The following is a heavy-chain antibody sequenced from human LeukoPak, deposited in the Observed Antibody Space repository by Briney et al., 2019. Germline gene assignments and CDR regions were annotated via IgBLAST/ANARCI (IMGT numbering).Heavy chain of an antibody. CDR1: GFTFSSYS. V-gene: IGHV3-21*01. D-gene: IGHD1-26*01. CDR2: ISSSSSYI. Sequence: GGSLRLSCAASGFTFSSYSMNWVRQAPGKGLEWVSSISSSSSYIYYADSVKGRFTISRDNAKNSLYLQMNSLRAEDTAVYYCARGGIVGATYNWFDPWGQGTLVTVSS. CDR3: ARGGIVGATYNWFDP. J-gene: IGHJ5*02.